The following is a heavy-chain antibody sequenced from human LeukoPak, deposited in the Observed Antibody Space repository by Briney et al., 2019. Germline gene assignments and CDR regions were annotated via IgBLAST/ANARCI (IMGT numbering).Heavy chain of an antibody. V-gene: IGHV3-9*01. J-gene: IGHJ3*02. CDR1: GFTFDDYA. CDR3: AKDMSPDILTGLDAFDI. D-gene: IGHD3-9*01. CDR2: ISWNSGSI. Sequence: PGGSLRLSCAASGFTFDDYAMHWVRQAPGKGLEWVSGISWNSGSIGYADSVKGRFTISRDNAKNSLYLQMNSLGAEDTALYYCAKDMSPDILTGLDAFDIWGQGTMVTVSS.